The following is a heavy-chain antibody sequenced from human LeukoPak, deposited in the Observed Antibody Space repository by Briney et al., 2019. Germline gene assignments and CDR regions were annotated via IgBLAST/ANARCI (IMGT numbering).Heavy chain of an antibody. CDR2: IYYSGST. D-gene: IGHD4-17*01. Sequence: SETLSLTCTVSGGSISSSSYYWGWIRQPPGKGLEWIGSIYYSGSTYYNPSLKSRVTISVDTSKNQFSLKLSSVTGADTAVYYCAIGDYGDYFHWGQGTLVTVSS. CDR3: AIGDYGDYFH. V-gene: IGHV4-39*01. J-gene: IGHJ4*02. CDR1: GGSISSSSYY.